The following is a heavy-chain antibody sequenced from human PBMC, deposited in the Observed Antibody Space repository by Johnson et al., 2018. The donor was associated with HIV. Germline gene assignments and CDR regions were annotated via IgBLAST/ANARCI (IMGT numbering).Heavy chain of an antibody. Sequence: QVLLVESGGGLVQPGGSLRLSCVASGFTFSSYGMHWVRQAPGKGLEWVAVISYDGSNKYYADSVKGRFTISSDNSKNTLYLQMNSLGAEATAVYYCTRVARGDSSGHDAFDIWGQGTMVTVSS. CDR2: ISYDGSNK. V-gene: IGHV3-30*03. CDR1: GFTFSSYG. CDR3: TRVARGDSSGHDAFDI. J-gene: IGHJ3*02. D-gene: IGHD3-22*01.